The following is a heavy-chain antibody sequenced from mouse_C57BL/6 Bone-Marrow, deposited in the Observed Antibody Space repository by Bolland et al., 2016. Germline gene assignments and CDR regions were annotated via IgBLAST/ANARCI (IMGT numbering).Heavy chain of an antibody. CDR3: ARHEDGDGYYGNFDY. D-gene: IGHD2-3*01. V-gene: IGHV1-62-2*01. J-gene: IGHJ2*01. Sequence: SGSIKYNEKFKDKATLTADKSSSTVYMELSRLTSEDSAVYFCARHEDGDGYYGNFDYWGQGT. CDR2: SGSI.